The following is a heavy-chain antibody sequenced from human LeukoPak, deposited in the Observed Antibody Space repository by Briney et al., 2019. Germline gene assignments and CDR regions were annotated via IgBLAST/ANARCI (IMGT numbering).Heavy chain of an antibody. CDR2: MNSDGTTT. CDR3: ARGRGPYGWFDP. D-gene: IGHD3-10*01. J-gene: IGHJ5*02. CDR1: GFSSSDYW. V-gene: IGHV3-74*01. Sequence: GGSLRLSCAASGFSSSDYWMHWVRHAPGKGLVWVSRMNSDGTTTNYADSVKGRFTISRDNAKNTLYLQMNSLRAEDTAVYYCARGRGPYGWFDPWGQGTLITVSS.